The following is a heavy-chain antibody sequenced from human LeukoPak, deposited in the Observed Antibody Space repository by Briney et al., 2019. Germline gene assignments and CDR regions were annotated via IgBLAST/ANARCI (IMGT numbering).Heavy chain of an antibody. Sequence: GGSLRLSCVASGFTFSNYAMSLVRQAPGHGLEWVSTISDSGGSTYYADSVKGRFTISRDNSKNTLYLQMNSLRAEDTAIHYCAKVPYSDYGSGRPPFMDVWGQGTTVGVSS. D-gene: IGHD3-10*01. V-gene: IGHV3-23*01. J-gene: IGHJ6*02. CDR3: AKVPYSDYGSGRPPFMDV. CDR2: ISDSGGST. CDR1: GFTFSNYA.